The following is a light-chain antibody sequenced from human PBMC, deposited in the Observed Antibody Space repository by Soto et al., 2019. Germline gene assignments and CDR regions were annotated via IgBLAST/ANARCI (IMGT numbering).Light chain of an antibody. CDR2: EVS. Sequence: QSALTQPPSASGSPGQSVTISCTGTSSDVGGYNYVSWYQQHPGKAPKLMIYEVSKRPSGVPDRFSGSKSGNTASLTVSGLQAEDEADYYCSSYAGSRGYVFGPGTKLTVL. CDR1: SSDVGGYNY. V-gene: IGLV2-8*01. J-gene: IGLJ1*01. CDR3: SSYAGSRGYV.